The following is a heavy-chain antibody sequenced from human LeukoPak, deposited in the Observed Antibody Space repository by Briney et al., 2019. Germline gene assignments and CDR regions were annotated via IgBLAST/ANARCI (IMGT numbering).Heavy chain of an antibody. CDR3: ARDLELGEPLDY. Sequence: GSSVKVSCKASGGTFSSYTISWVRQAPGQGLEWMGRIIPILGIANYAQKFQGGVTITADKSTSTAYMELSSLRSEDTAVYYCARDLELGEPLDYWGQGTLVTVSS. V-gene: IGHV1-69*04. D-gene: IGHD3-16*01. CDR2: IIPILGIA. J-gene: IGHJ4*02. CDR1: GGTFSSYT.